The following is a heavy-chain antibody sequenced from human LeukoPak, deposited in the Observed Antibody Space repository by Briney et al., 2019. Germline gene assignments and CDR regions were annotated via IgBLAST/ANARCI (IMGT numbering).Heavy chain of an antibody. V-gene: IGHV3-21*01. D-gene: IGHD4/OR15-4a*01. J-gene: IGHJ5*02. Sequence: GGSLRLSCAASGFTFSSYTINWVRQAPGKGLEWISSISGSSSHIYYADSVKGRFTISGDNANDSLYLQMNSLRAEDTALYYCVRIPNSANFPNWFDPWGQGTLVTVSS. CDR3: VRIPNSANFPNWFDP. CDR1: GFTFSSYT. CDR2: ISGSSSHI.